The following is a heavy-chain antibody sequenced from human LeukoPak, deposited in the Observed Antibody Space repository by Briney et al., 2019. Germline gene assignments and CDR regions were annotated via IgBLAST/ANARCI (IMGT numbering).Heavy chain of an antibody. J-gene: IGHJ6*02. CDR3: AKDQVYSSSWYSYYYYGMDV. CDR1: GFTFSSYA. Sequence: PGGSLRLSCAASGFTFSSYAMSWVRQAPGKGLEWVSAISGSGGSTYYADSVKGRFTIPRDNSKNTLYLQMNSLRAEDTAVYYCAKDQVYSSSWYSYYYYGMDVWGQGTTVTVSS. D-gene: IGHD6-13*01. V-gene: IGHV3-23*01. CDR2: ISGSGGST.